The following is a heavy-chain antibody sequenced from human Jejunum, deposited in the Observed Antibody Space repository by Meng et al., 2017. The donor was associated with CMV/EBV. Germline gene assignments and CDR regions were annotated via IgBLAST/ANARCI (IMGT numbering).Heavy chain of an antibody. D-gene: IGHD3-3*01. Sequence: FTFDDYAMHWVRQAPGKGLEWVSGISWNSDRIDYADSVKGRFTISRDNVKNSLYLQMNSLRAEDTALYFCAKPLSPYDFWSGTDYWGQGTLVTDSS. J-gene: IGHJ4*02. CDR3: AKPLSPYDFWSGTDY. V-gene: IGHV3-9*01. CDR2: ISWNSDRI. CDR1: FTFDDYA.